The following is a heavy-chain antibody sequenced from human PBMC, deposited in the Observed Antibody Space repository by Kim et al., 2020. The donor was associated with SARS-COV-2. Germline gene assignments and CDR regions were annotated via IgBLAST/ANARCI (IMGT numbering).Heavy chain of an antibody. D-gene: IGHD3-10*01. CDR3: AKRFGSGSNNYSGMDV. CDR2: ISGSAART. CDR1: GFTFSSYS. V-gene: IGHV3-23*01. Sequence: GGSLRLSCAASGFTFSSYSMAWVRQAPGKGLDWVSSISGSAARTYYADSVKGRFTISRDNSKNTLFLQMNTLRVEDTAVYYCAKRFGSGSNNYSGMDVWGQGTTVTVSS. J-gene: IGHJ6*02.